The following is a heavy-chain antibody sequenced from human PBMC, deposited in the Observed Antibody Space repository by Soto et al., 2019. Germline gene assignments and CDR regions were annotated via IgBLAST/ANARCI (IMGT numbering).Heavy chain of an antibody. V-gene: IGHV4-39*01. Sequence: KPSGTLFLTCTVSGASVSSRSFSWGWLRQPPGKGPEWIGTLSYSGSSLYNPSLKNRVTISVDTSKNLVSLRLSGVTASDTAVYFCARHLMPWQWVHWGPGTVVS. J-gene: IGHJ4*02. CDR1: GASVSSRSFS. CDR3: ARHLMPWQWVH. CDR2: LSYSGSS. D-gene: IGHD6-19*01.